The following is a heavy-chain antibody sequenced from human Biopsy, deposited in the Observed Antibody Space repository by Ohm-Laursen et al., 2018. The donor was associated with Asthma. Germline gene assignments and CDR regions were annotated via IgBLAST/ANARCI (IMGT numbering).Heavy chain of an antibody. Sequence: ASVKVSCKASGYTFTSYYMHWVRQAPGQGLEWMGIINPSGGGTSYAQKFQGRVTITRDASASTAYMELSSLRSEDTAVYYCARTYYDFLTGQVNDAFAIWGQGTMVTVSS. J-gene: IGHJ3*02. CDR2: INPSGGGT. V-gene: IGHV1-46*01. D-gene: IGHD3-9*01. CDR1: GYTFTSYY. CDR3: ARTYYDFLTGQVNDAFAI.